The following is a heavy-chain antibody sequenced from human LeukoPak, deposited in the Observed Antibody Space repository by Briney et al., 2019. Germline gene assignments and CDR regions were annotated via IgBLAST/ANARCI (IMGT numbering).Heavy chain of an antibody. D-gene: IGHD6-13*01. CDR3: ASHSSSWYGFDY. Sequence: GGSLRLSCAASGFTFSGYEMNWVRQAPGKGLEWVSYISNSGSTIYYADSVKGRFTISRDNSKNTLYLQMNSLRAEDTAVYYCASHSSSWYGFDYWGQGTLVTVSS. V-gene: IGHV3-48*03. CDR1: GFTFSGYE. J-gene: IGHJ4*02. CDR2: ISNSGSTI.